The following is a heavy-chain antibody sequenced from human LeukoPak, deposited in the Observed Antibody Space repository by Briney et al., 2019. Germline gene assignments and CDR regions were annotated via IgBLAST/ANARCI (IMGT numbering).Heavy chain of an antibody. V-gene: IGHV4-38-2*02. J-gene: IGHJ4*02. CDR3: ARDWGRWLQLGYFDY. CDR2: IYHSGST. CDR1: GYSISSGHY. D-gene: IGHD5-24*01. Sequence: SETLSLTCTVSGYSISSGHYWGWIRQPPGKRLEWVGSIYHSGSTYYNPSLKSRVTISVDTSKNQFSLKLSSVTAADTAVYYCARDWGRWLQLGYFDYWGQGTLVTVSS.